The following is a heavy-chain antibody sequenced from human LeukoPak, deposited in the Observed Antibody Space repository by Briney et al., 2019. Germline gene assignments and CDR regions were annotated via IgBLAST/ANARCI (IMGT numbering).Heavy chain of an antibody. CDR2: ISAYYGNT. Sequence: ASVKVSCKASGYTFTSYDINWVRQATGQGLEWMGWISAYYGNTNYAQKLQGRVTMTTDTSTSTAYMELRSLRSDDTAVYYCARHSYYYGSGRPYYFDYWGQGTLVTVSS. CDR3: ARHSYYYGSGRPYYFDY. J-gene: IGHJ4*02. CDR1: GYTFTSYD. V-gene: IGHV1-18*01. D-gene: IGHD3-10*01.